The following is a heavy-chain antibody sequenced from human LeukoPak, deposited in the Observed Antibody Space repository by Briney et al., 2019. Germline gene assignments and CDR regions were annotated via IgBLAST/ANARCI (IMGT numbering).Heavy chain of an antibody. Sequence: PGGSLRLSCAASGFTFSSYSMNWVRQAPGKGLEWVSSISSSSSYIYYADSVKGRFTISRDNAKNSLYLQMNRLGAEDTAIYYCGQDWAWGAFGHWGQGTLVTVSS. V-gene: IGHV3-21*04. CDR1: GFTFSSYS. J-gene: IGHJ4*02. D-gene: IGHD4/OR15-4a*01. CDR3: GQDWAWGAFGH. CDR2: ISSSSSYI.